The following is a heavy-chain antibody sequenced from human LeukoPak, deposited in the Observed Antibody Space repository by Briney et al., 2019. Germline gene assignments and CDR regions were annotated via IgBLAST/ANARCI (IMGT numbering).Heavy chain of an antibody. J-gene: IGHJ4*02. CDR3: ATSRDYYDSSGYYAPFDY. CDR2: IYYSGST. Sequence: PSETLSLTCTVSGGSISSYYWSWIRQPPGKGLEWIGYIYYSGSTNYNPSLKSRVTISVDTSKNQFSLKLSSVTAADTAVYYCATSRDYYDSSGYYAPFDYWGQGTLVTVSS. D-gene: IGHD3-22*01. CDR1: GGSISSYY. V-gene: IGHV4-59*01.